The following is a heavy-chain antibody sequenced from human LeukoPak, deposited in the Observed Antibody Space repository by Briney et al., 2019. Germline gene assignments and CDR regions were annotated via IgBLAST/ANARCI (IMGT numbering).Heavy chain of an antibody. CDR1: GFTFSSYW. Sequence: GGSLRLSCAASGFTFSSYWMNWARQVPGRGPEWVANVNRDGSETYYLDSAKGRFTISKDNAKNSLYLQMNSLRAEDTALYHCARNNGMDVWGQGTTVIVSS. V-gene: IGHV3-7*03. CDR2: VNRDGSET. CDR3: ARNNGMDV. J-gene: IGHJ6*02.